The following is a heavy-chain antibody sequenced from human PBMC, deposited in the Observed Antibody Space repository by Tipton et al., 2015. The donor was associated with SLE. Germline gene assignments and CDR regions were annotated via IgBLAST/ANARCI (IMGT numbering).Heavy chain of an antibody. J-gene: IGHJ4*02. V-gene: IGHV4-30-2*01. Sequence: LRLSCAVSGGSISSGGYSWSWIRQPPGKGLEWIGEINHSGSTNYNPSLKSRVTISVDTSKNQISLKLSSVTAADTAVYYCARDDPDDLISESSGVPGDDWGQGTLVTVSS. D-gene: IGHD3-22*01. CDR3: ARDDPDDLISESSGVPGDD. CDR2: INHSGST. CDR1: GGSISSGGYS.